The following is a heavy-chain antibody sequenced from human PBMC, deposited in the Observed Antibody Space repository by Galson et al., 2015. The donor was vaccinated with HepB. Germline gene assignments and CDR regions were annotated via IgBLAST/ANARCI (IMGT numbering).Heavy chain of an antibody. CDR2: ISYDGSNK. J-gene: IGHJ4*02. V-gene: IGHV3-30-3*01. CDR3: ARDWERLRFLEWLNPPGY. Sequence: SLRLSCAASGFTFSSYAMHWVRQAPGKGLEWVVVISYDGSNKYYADSMKGRFTISRDNSKNTLYLQMNSLRAEDTAVYYCARDWERLRFLEWLNPPGYWGQGTLVTVSS. CDR1: GFTFSSYA. D-gene: IGHD3-3*01.